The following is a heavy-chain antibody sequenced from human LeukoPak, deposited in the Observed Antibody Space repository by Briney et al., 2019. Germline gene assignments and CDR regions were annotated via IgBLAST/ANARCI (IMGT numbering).Heavy chain of an antibody. CDR2: INPSGGST. CDR1: GYTFTSYY. V-gene: IGHV1-46*01. CDR3: ARVAPNYDFWSGYYIGAFDI. D-gene: IGHD3-3*01. J-gene: IGHJ3*02. Sequence: GASVKVSCKASGYTFTSYYMHWVRQAPGQGLEWMGIINPSGGSTSYAQKFQGRVTMTRDTSTSTVYMELSSLRSEDTAVYYCARVAPNYDFWSGYYIGAFDIWGQGTMVTVSS.